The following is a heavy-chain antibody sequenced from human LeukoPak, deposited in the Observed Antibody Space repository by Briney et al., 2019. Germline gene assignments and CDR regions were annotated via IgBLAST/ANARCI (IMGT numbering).Heavy chain of an antibody. Sequence: PGGSLRLSCAASGFTFSSYAMSWVRQAPGKGLEWVSAISGSGGSTYYADSVKGRFTISRDNSKSTLYLQMNSLRAEDTAVYYCATLRFLEWSAFDYWGQGTLVTVSS. D-gene: IGHD3-3*01. J-gene: IGHJ4*02. V-gene: IGHV3-23*01. CDR1: GFTFSSYA. CDR3: ATLRFLEWSAFDY. CDR2: ISGSGGST.